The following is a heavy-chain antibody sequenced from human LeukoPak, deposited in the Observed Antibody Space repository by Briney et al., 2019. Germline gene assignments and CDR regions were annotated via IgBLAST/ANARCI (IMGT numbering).Heavy chain of an antibody. CDR1: GYTLTELS. Sequence: GASVKVSCKVSGYTLTELSMHWVRQAPGKGLEWMGGFDPEDGETIYAQKFQGRVTMTEDTSTDTAYMELSSLRSEDTAVYYCARADAIPTYYYDSSGYLFDYWGQGTLVTVSS. D-gene: IGHD3-22*01. V-gene: IGHV1-24*01. CDR2: FDPEDGET. CDR3: ARADAIPTYYYDSSGYLFDY. J-gene: IGHJ4*02.